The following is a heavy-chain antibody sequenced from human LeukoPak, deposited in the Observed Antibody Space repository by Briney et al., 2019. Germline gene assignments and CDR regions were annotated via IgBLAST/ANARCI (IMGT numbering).Heavy chain of an antibody. J-gene: IGHJ4*02. Sequence: SETLSLTCGVSGGSISTTNWWTWVRQPPGEGLEWIGEVHLSGRTHYNPSLESRVTMAVDMSENHISLRLTSVTAADTAVYYCAREGGPYRPLDYSGQGTLVTVSS. V-gene: IGHV4-4*02. CDR3: AREGGPYRPLDY. CDR2: VHLSGRT. CDR1: GGSISTTNW.